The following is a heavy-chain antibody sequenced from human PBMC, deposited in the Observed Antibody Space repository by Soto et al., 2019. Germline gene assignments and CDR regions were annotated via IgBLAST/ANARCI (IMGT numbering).Heavy chain of an antibody. V-gene: IGHV1-69*13. CDR2: IIPIFGTA. CDR3: ARDLRQSTAAGTSYYFDY. CDR1: GGTFSSYA. D-gene: IGHD6-13*01. Sequence: SVKVSCKASGGTFSSYAISWVRQAPGQGLEWMGGIIPIFGTANYAQKFQGRVTITADESTSTAYMELSSLRSEDTAVYYCARDLRQSTAAGTSYYFDYWGQGTLVTV. J-gene: IGHJ4*02.